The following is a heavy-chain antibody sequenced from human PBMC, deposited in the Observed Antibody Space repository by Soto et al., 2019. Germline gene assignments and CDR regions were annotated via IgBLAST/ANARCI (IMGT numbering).Heavy chain of an antibody. CDR3: AHIVVAGLGYYFDY. CDR2: IYWDEDK. V-gene: IGHV2-5*02. Sequence: QITLKESGPTLVKPTQTLTLTCTFSGFSLSSTRMAVGWIRQPPGKDLEWLALIYWDEDKRDSPFLKSRLANTKDTSKNQVVLTMSNVEPVDSARYYCAHIVVAGLGYYFDYWGQGTLVTVSS. J-gene: IGHJ4*02. CDR1: GFSLSSTRMA. D-gene: IGHD6-19*01.